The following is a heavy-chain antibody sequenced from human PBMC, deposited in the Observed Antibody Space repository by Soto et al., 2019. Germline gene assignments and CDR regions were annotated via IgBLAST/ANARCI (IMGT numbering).Heavy chain of an antibody. CDR3: ATLPDYYVSSGPYGMEV. CDR1: GYTFTSYY. J-gene: IGHJ6*02. Sequence: ASVKVSCKASGYTFTSYYMHWVRQAPGQGLEWMGIINPSGGSTSYAQKFQGRVTMTRDTSTSTVYMELSSLRSEDTAVYYCATLPDYYVSSGPYGMEVWGQGSTVTVSS. CDR2: INPSGGST. D-gene: IGHD3-22*01. V-gene: IGHV1-46*01.